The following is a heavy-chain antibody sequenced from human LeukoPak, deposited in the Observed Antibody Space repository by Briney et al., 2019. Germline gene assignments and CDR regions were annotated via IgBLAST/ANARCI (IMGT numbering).Heavy chain of an antibody. J-gene: IGHJ5*02. V-gene: IGHV1-69*02. CDR1: GGTFSSYT. D-gene: IGHD3-16*02. CDR3: ASDVGRLGELSLYH. CDR2: IIPILGIA. Sequence: AASVKVSCKASGGTFSSYTISWVRQAPGQGPEWMGRIIPILGIANYAQKFQGRVTITADKSTSAAYMELSSLRSEDTAVYYCASDVGRLGELSLYHWGQGTLVTVSS.